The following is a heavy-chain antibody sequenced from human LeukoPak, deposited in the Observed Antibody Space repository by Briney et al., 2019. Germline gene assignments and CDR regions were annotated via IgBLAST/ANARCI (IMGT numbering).Heavy chain of an antibody. CDR3: ARPQLGSSAGYVDY. Sequence: SETLSLTCTVSGASISSSRSFWGWLRQPPGTGLEWLVSIFSGGNTYYNPSLNGRFGISIDTSKNQFSLRLSSVTAADTAFYFCARPQLGSSAGYVDYWGQGILVTVSS. J-gene: IGHJ4*02. V-gene: IGHV4-39*01. CDR1: GASISSSRSF. D-gene: IGHD3-9*01. CDR2: IFSGGNT.